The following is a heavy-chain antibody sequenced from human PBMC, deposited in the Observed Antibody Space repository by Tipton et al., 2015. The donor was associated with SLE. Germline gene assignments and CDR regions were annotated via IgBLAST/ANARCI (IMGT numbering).Heavy chain of an antibody. J-gene: IGHJ4*02. D-gene: IGHD2-2*02. V-gene: IGHV4-59*06. CDR2: IYYSGNT. Sequence: GLVKPSETLSLTCTVSGGSISSYYWSWIRQHPGKGLEWIGYIYYSGNTYYNPSLKSRVTMSVDTSKNQFSLNLNSVTAADTAVYYCARAATAISPFDYWGQGTLVTVSS. CDR3: ARAATAISPFDY. CDR1: GGSISSYY.